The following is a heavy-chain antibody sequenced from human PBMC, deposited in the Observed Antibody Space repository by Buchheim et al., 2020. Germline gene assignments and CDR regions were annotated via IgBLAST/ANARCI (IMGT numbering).Heavy chain of an antibody. D-gene: IGHD2-2*01. V-gene: IGHV3-48*02. J-gene: IGHJ4*02. Sequence: EVQLVESGGGLVQPGGSLRLSCAASGFTFSDYPMNWVRQAPGKGLEWLANIRTNREGGMYSAAAVKGRFTISRDDAKNSLFLQMNSLRDEDTAVYYCARDFNYAFDHWGQGIL. CDR1: GFTFSDYP. CDR3: ARDFNYAFDH. CDR2: IRTNREGGM.